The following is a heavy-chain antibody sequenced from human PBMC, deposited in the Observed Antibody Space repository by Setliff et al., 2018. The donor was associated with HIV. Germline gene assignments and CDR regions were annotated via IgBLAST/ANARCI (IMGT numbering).Heavy chain of an antibody. CDR2: ISAYNGNT. V-gene: IGHV1-18*01. CDR1: GNTLRNNA. D-gene: IGHD6-6*01. J-gene: IGHJ4*02. Sequence: GASVKVSCKASGNTLRNNAIGWVRQAPGQGLEWMGWISAYNGNTNYAQKLQGRVTMTTDTSTSTAYMELRSLRSDDTAVYYCARDIAAWGYFDYWGQGTLVTVSS. CDR3: ARDIAAWGYFDY.